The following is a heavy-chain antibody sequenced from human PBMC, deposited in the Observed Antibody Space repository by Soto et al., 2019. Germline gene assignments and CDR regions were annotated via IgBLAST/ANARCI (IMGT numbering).Heavy chain of an antibody. CDR1: GGSISSGGYS. CDR2: IYHSGST. J-gene: IGHJ4*02. V-gene: IGHV4-30-2*01. D-gene: IGHD4-17*01. CDR3: ASSQTTVTSYDY. Sequence: QLQLQESGSGLVKPSQTLSLTCAVSGGSISSGGYSWSWIRQPPGKGLEWIGYIYHSGSTYYNPSLKSRVTISVDRSKIQCSLKLRSVTAADTAVYYCASSQTTVTSYDYWGQGTLVTVSS.